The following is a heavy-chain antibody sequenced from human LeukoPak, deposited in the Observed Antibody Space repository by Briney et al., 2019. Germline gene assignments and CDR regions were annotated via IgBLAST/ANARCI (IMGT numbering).Heavy chain of an antibody. J-gene: IGHJ4*02. CDR3: ARRMKAAAGSHYFDY. CDR1: GYTFTGYY. CDR2: IIPIFGTA. Sequence: SVKVSCKASGYTFTGYYMHWVRQAPGQGLEWMGGIIPIFGTANYAQKFQGRVTITADESTSTAYMELSSLRSEDTAVYYCARRMKAAAGSHYFDYWGQGTLVTVSS. V-gene: IGHV1-69*13. D-gene: IGHD6-13*01.